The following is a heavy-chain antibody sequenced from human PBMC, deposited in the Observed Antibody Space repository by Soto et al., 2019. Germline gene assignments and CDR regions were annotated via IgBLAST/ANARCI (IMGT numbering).Heavy chain of an antibody. V-gene: IGHV4-34*01. CDR2: INHSGST. CDR1: GGSFSGYY. J-gene: IGHJ1*01. CDR3: ARGATRPRVFQY. D-gene: IGHD6-13*01. Sequence: SETLSLTCAVYGGSFSGYYWSWIRQPPGKGLEWIGEINHSGSTNYNPSLKSRVTISVDTSKNQFSLKLSSVTAADTAVYYCARGATRPRVFQYWGQGTLVTVSS.